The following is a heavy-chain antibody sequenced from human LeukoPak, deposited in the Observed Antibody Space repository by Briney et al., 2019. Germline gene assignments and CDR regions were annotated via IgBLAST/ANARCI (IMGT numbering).Heavy chain of an antibody. V-gene: IGHV1-2*02. CDR2: INPNSGGT. CDR1: GYTFTGYY. Sequence: ASVKVSCKASGYTFTGYYMHWVRQAPGQGLEWMGWINPNSGGTNYAQKFQGRVTMTRDTSISTAYMELSRLRSDDTAVYYCASLNYYGSGSQIDYWGQGTLVTVSS. D-gene: IGHD3-10*01. CDR3: ASLNYYGSGSQIDY. J-gene: IGHJ4*02.